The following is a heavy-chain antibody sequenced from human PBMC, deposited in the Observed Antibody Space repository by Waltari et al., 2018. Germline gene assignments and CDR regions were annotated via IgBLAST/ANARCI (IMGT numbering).Heavy chain of an antibody. J-gene: IGHJ6*02. CDR1: GGTFSSYA. V-gene: IGHV1-69*09. D-gene: IGHD2-2*01. CDR2: IIPILGIA. CDR3: AREFSTSYDYYYYGMDV. Sequence: QVQLVQSGAEVKKPGSSVKVSCKASGGTFSSYAISWVRQAPGQGLEWMGRIIPILGIANYEQKFQGRVTITADKSTSTAYMELSSLRSEDTAVYYCAREFSTSYDYYYYGMDVWGQGTTVTVSS.